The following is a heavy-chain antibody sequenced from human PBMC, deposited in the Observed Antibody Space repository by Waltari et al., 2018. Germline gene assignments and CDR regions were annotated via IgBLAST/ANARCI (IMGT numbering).Heavy chain of an antibody. J-gene: IGHJ3*02. Sequence: QVQLQESGPGLVQPSETLSLTSTVPGGSISRHYWTWVRHPPGKGMEWIGYIYYSGSTNYNPSLKRRVTISVDTSKNQFSLKLSSVTAADTAVYYCARVGFGDYDHAAFDIWGQGTMVTVSS. CDR1: GGSISRHY. CDR3: ARVGFGDYDHAAFDI. CDR2: IYYSGST. D-gene: IGHD4-17*01. V-gene: IGHV4-59*11.